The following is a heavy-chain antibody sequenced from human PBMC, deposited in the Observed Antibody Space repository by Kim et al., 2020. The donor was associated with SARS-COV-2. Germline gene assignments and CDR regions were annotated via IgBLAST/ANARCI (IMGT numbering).Heavy chain of an antibody. D-gene: IGHD6-13*01. CDR2: SNK. V-gene: IGHV3-30-3*01. Sequence: SNKYYADSVKGRFTISRDNSKNTLYLQMNSLRAEDTAVYYCASGPAAGHYWGQGTLVTVSS. J-gene: IGHJ4*02. CDR3: ASGPAAGHY.